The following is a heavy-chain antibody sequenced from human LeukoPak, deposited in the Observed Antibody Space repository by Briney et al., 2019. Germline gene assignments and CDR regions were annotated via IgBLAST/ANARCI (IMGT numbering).Heavy chain of an antibody. CDR1: GLTFSSYA. J-gene: IGHJ4*02. V-gene: IGHV3-23*01. CDR3: AKLKSLREDQGRDY. CDR2: ISGSGGST. Sequence: QPGGSLRLSCAASGLTFSSYAMSWVRLAPGKGLEWVSAISGSGGSTYYADSVKGRFTISRDNSKNTLYLQMNSLRAEDTAVYYCAKLKSLREDQGRDYWGQGTLVTVSS.